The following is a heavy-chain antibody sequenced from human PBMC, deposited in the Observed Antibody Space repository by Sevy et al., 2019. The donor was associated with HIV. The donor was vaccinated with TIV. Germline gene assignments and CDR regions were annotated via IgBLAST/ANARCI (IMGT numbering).Heavy chain of an antibody. CDR1: GFTLSSYA. CDR3: ARGHCSGGSCYSGQFDY. Sequence: GGSLRLSCAASGFTLSSYAMHWVRQAPGKGLEWVAVISYDGSNKYYADSVKGRFTISRDNSKNTLYLQMNSLRAEDTAVYYCARGHCSGGSCYSGQFDYWGQGSLVTVSS. V-gene: IGHV3-30-3*01. J-gene: IGHJ4*02. CDR2: ISYDGSNK. D-gene: IGHD2-15*01.